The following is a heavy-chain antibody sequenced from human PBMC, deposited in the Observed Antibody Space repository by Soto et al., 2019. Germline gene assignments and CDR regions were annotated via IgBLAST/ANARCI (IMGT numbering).Heavy chain of an antibody. J-gene: IGHJ3*02. D-gene: IGHD1-1*01. V-gene: IGHV4-34*01. CDR1: GGFVSSGSYY. CDR3: ARVERGTATTVVDAFDI. Sequence: QVQLQQWGAGLLKPSETLSLTCAVYGGFVSSGSYYWSWIRQPPGKGLEWIGEMSHSGGTHFNPSLKSRVPISVDTSKNQFSRKMTSVTAADTALYYCARVERGTATTVVDAFDIWGPGTMVTVSS. CDR2: MSHSGGT.